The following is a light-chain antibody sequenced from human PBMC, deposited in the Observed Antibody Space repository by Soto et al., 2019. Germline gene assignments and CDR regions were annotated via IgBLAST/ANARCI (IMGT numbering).Light chain of an antibody. V-gene: IGKV3D-15*01. CDR1: QSVSSY. CDR3: QQYDYWPRT. J-gene: IGKJ1*01. Sequence: MTQSPSSLFASVGDRVTITCRASQSVSSYLAWYQQKPGQAPRLLIYDASNRATGIPARFSGSGSGTEFSLTISSLQSEDFAVYYCQQYDYWPRTFGQGTMVAIK. CDR2: DAS.